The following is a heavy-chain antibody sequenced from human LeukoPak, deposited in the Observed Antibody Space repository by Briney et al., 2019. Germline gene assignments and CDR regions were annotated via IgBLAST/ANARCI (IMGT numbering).Heavy chain of an antibody. CDR1: GFTFSSYS. J-gene: IGHJ4*02. V-gene: IGHV3-21*01. D-gene: IGHD6-19*01. CDR3: AKQWLAHSFDY. Sequence: PGGSLRLSCAASGFTFSSYSMNWVRQAPGQGLEWVSSISSSSSYIYYADSVKGRFTISRDNAKNSLYLQMNSLRAEDTAVYYCAKQWLAHSFDYWGQGTLVTVSS. CDR2: ISSSSSYI.